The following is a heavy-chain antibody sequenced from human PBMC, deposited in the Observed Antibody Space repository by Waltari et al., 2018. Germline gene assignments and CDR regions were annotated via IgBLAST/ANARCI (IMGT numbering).Heavy chain of an antibody. D-gene: IGHD3-10*01. CDR3: AKDRGSGRIFFDS. CDR1: GFTFSHFA. V-gene: IGHV3-23*01. CDR2: IRGSGGTS. J-gene: IGHJ4*02. Sequence: EVQLLESGGDLIEPGGSLRLSCAASGFTFSHFAMTWVRQAPGNRLEWGSSIRGSGGTSYYTESVTGRFTVARDNSDNTLYLQMNNLRADDTGIYYCAKDRGSGRIFFDSWGRGTLVVVSS.